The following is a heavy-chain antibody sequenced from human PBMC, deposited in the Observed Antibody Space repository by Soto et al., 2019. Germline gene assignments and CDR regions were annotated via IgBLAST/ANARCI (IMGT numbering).Heavy chain of an antibody. CDR2: ISAYNGNT. J-gene: IGHJ4*02. V-gene: IGHV1-18*01. CDR3: ARADIEAPPGGY. CDR1: GYTFNTNG. Sequence: QVQLVQSGAEVKKPGASVKVSCKASGYTFNTNGISWLRQAPGQGLEWMGWISAYNGNTNYAQNLQGRGTMTTDTSTTTAYMELRSLRSDDTAVYYCARADIEAPPGGYWGQGTLVTVSS. D-gene: IGHD6-6*01.